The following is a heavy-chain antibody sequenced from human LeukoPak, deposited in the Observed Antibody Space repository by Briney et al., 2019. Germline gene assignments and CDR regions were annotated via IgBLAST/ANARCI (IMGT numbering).Heavy chain of an antibody. V-gene: IGHV3-30*04. CDR2: ISYDGSNK. CDR1: GFTFSSYA. CDR3: ARGLDDYFDY. Sequence: PGGSLRLSCAASGFTFSSYAMHWVRQALGKGLEWVAVISYDGSNKYYADSVKGRFTISRDNSKNTLYLQMNSLRAEDTAVYYCARGLDDYFDYWGQGTLVTVSS. J-gene: IGHJ4*02.